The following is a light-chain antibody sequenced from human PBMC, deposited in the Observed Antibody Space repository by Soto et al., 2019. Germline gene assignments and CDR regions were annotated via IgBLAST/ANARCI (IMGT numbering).Light chain of an antibody. V-gene: IGKV1-33*01. Sequence: IQMTLSPYSLSASVGDRVTITCQASQNSNNYLNWYRQKPGRGPKRLIDDASNLEAGVPSRFRGSGSGTDFTFTISRLQPEDSATYYCQQYENLPTCGQGTRLEIK. CDR2: DAS. J-gene: IGKJ5*01. CDR3: QQYENLPT. CDR1: QNSNNY.